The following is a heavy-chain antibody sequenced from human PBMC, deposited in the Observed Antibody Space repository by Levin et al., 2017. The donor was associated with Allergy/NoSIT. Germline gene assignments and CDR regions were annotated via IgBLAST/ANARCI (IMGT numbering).Heavy chain of an antibody. D-gene: IGHD3-22*01. Sequence: SCGGSGFTFNNYPMHWVRQAPGKGLEWLAVISFDSTNKHYADSVRGRFTISRDNSNNTLYLDMKNVRPDDTAVYYCEAASLAVVSSPYVTNTFDLWGQGTMVTVSS. CDR2: ISFDSTNK. V-gene: IGHV3-30*04. CDR3: EAASLAVVSSPYVTNTFDL. J-gene: IGHJ3*01. CDR1: GFTFNNYP.